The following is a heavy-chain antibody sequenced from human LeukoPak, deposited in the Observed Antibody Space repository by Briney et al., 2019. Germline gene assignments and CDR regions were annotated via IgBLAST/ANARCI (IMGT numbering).Heavy chain of an antibody. V-gene: IGHV3-23*01. Sequence: GGSLRLSCAASGFTFSSYAMSWVRQAPGKGLEWVSAISGSGGSTYYADSVKGRFTISRDNSKNTLYLQMNSLRAEDTAVYHCAKAAEGSYFYAMDVWGQGTTVTVFS. J-gene: IGHJ6*02. CDR2: ISGSGGST. CDR3: AKAAEGSYFYAMDV. CDR1: GFTFSSYA.